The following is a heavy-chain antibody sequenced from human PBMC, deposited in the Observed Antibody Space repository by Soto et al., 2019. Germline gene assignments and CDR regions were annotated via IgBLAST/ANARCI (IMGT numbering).Heavy chain of an antibody. J-gene: IGHJ6*02. V-gene: IGHV1-8*01. Sequence: ASVKVSCKASGYTFTSYDINWVRQATGQGLEWMGWMNPNSGNTGYAQKFQGRVTMTRNTSISTAYMELSSLRSEDTAVYYCARLMTTVTTSDYYGMDVWGQGTTVTVSS. D-gene: IGHD4-17*01. CDR2: MNPNSGNT. CDR1: GYTFTSYD. CDR3: ARLMTTVTTSDYYGMDV.